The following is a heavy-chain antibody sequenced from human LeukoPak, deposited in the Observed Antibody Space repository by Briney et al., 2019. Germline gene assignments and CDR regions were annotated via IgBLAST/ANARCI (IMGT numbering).Heavy chain of an antibody. J-gene: IGHJ5*02. V-gene: IGHV1-69*05. Sequence: SVKVSCKASGGTFSSYAISWVRQAPGQGLEWMGGIIPIFGTANYAQKFQGRVTITTDESTSTAYMELSSLRSEDTAVHYCARAPYYYDSSGYYYTVGWFDPWGQGTLVTVSS. CDR1: GGTFSSYA. D-gene: IGHD3-22*01. CDR2: IIPIFGTA. CDR3: ARAPYYYDSSGYYYTVGWFDP.